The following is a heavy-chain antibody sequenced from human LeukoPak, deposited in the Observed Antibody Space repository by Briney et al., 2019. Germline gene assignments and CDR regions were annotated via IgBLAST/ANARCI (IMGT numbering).Heavy chain of an antibody. CDR2: IRQIENVK. CDR3: ARDFGGGDGE. J-gene: IGHJ3*01. D-gene: IGHD2-21*02. CDR1: GFTFRSYW. Sequence: RSGGSLRLSCVGSGFTFRSYWMTWVRQAPGKGLEWVANIRQIENVKYYADSVKGRFTMSRDNAKNSLYLQMNSLRDEDTAVYYCARDFGGGDGEWGQGTMVTVSS. V-gene: IGHV3-7*01.